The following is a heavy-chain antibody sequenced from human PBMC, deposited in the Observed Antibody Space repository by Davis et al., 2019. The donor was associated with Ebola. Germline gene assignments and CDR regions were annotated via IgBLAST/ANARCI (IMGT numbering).Heavy chain of an antibody. D-gene: IGHD1-26*01. CDR2: IKQDGSEK. J-gene: IGHJ4*02. CDR3: ARGGLAGATPDY. CDR1: GFTFSSYW. V-gene: IGHV3-7*01. Sequence: GESLKISCAASGFTFSSYWMSWVRQAPGKGLEWVANIKQDGSEKYYVDSVKGRFTISRDNAKNTLDLQMNNLRAEDTGVYYCARGGLAGATPDYWGQGALVTVSS.